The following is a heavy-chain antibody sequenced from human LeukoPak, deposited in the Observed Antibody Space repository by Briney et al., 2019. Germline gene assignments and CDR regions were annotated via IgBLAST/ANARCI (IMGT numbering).Heavy chain of an antibody. J-gene: IGHJ1*01. CDR3: ARLAGVPG. V-gene: IGHV1-2*02. CDR1: GYTFTDYY. D-gene: IGHD3-10*01. CDR2: IHPNSGGT. Sequence: ASVTVSCKASGYTFTDYYLHWVRQAPGQGLEWMGWIHPNSGGTNYAQKFQGRVAMTRDTSISTAYMELSSLRSDDTAVYYCARLAGVPGWGQGTLVTVPS.